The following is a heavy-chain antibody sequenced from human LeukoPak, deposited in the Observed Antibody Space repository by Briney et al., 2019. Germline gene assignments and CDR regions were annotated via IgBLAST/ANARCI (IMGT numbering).Heavy chain of an antibody. J-gene: IGHJ4*02. CDR3: ARVKHMVVDY. Sequence: PSETLSLTCTVSGGSISSYYWSWIRQPPGKGLEWIGYIYYSGSTNYNPSLKSRVTISVATSKNQFSLKLSSVTAADTAVYYCARVKHMVVDYWGQGTLVTVSS. V-gene: IGHV4-59*01. CDR1: GGSISSYY. D-gene: IGHD2-21*01. CDR2: IYYSGST.